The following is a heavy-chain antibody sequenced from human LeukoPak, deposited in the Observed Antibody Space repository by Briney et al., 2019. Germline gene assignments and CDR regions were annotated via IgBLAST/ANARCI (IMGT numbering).Heavy chain of an antibody. Sequence: GGYLRLSCAASGFTVSSNYMSWVRQAPGKGLEWVSVIYSGGSTYYADSVKGRFTISRDNSKNTLYLQMNSLRAEDTAVYYCARDYYGSGSWDYWGQGTLVTVSS. V-gene: IGHV3-53*01. CDR3: ARDYYGSGSWDY. J-gene: IGHJ4*02. CDR2: IYSGGST. D-gene: IGHD3-10*01. CDR1: GFTVSSNY.